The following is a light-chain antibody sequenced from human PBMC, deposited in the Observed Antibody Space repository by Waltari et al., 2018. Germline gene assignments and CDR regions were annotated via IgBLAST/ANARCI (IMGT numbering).Light chain of an antibody. CDR3: QHYHHIPAT. V-gene: IGKV1-12*01. Sequence: DIQMTQSPSSVSASVGDRVTITCRASQGISSWLAWYQQKPGKAPKLLISAASSLQSGVPDRFSGRGSGTDFTLTISALQAEDVAVYCCQHYHHIPATFGGGTKVEIK. CDR1: QGISSW. CDR2: AAS. J-gene: IGKJ4*02.